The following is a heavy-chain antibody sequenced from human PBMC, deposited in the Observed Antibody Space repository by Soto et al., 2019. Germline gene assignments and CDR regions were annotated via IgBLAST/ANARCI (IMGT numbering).Heavy chain of an antibody. CDR3: ARDAERYTAVVAASV. V-gene: IGHV3-7*01. D-gene: IGHD2-15*01. Sequence: EVQLVESGGGLVQPGGSLRLSCAASGFTFSSYWMSWVRQAPGKGLEWVANIKQDGSEKYYVDSVKGRFTISRDNAKNSLYLQMNSLRAEDTAVYYCARDAERYTAVVAASVWRQGTLVTVSS. CDR1: GFTFSSYW. CDR2: IKQDGSEK. J-gene: IGHJ4*02.